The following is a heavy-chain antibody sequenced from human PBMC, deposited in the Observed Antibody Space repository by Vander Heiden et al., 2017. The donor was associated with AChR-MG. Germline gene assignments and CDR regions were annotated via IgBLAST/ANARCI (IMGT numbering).Heavy chain of an antibody. D-gene: IGHD1-26*01. CDR2: IYPGDSDT. V-gene: IGHV5-51*03. Sequence: EVQLVQSGAEVKKPGESLKISCKGSGYKFTNFWIGWVRQRPGKGLEWMGIIYPGDSDTKYRPSFRGQVTISADTSISTAYLQWSSLKASDTAMYYCARAPSGISYPDAFDIWGQGTMVTVSS. CDR3: ARAPSGISYPDAFDI. CDR1: GYKFTNFW. J-gene: IGHJ3*02.